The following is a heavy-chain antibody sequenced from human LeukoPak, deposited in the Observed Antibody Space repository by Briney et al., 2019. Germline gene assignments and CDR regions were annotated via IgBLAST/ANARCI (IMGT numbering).Heavy chain of an antibody. CDR1: GFTFSSYG. CDR2: IRYDGSNK. Sequence: GGSLRLSCAASGFTFSSYGMHWVRQAPGKGLEWVAFIRYDGSNKYYADSVKGRFTISRDNSKNTLYLQMNSLRAEDTAVYYXAXXXXDSSXXXXDFDYWGQGTLVTVSS. V-gene: IGHV3-30*02. J-gene: IGHJ4*02. CDR3: AXXXXDSSXXXXDFDY. D-gene: IGHD3-22*01.